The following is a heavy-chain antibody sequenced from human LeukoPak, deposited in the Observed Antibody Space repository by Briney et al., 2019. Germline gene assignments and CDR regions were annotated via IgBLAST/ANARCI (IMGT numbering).Heavy chain of an antibody. V-gene: IGHV5-51*01. J-gene: IGHJ4*02. D-gene: IGHD3-10*01. CDR2: IYPTESET. CDR1: GYSFSSCR. Sequence: GESLKISCDGSGYSFSSCRIGWVRQMPGKGVEWMGVIYPTESETRYSPSFEGQVTISADRSINTAYLQWSSLKASDAAIYYCASRDGSGHWAFDYWGQGTPVTVSP. CDR3: ASRDGSGHWAFDY.